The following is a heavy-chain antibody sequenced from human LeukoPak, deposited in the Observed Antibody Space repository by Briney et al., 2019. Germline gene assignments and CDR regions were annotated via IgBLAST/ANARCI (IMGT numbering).Heavy chain of an antibody. D-gene: IGHD3-22*01. CDR3: ARCPYDSTGYYSVPSHLDY. CDR2: IKQDGSAK. V-gene: IGHV3-7*01. J-gene: IGHJ4*02. Sequence: GGSLRLSCAASGFTFSSYWMTWVRQAPGKGLEWVANIKQDGSAKYCVDSLRGRFSISRDNVKNSLFLQMNSLSDDDTAVYYCARCPYDSTGYYSVPSHLDYWGQGTLVTVSS. CDR1: GFTFSSYW.